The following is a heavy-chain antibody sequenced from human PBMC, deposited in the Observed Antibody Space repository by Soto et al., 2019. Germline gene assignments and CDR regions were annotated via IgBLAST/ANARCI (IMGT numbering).Heavy chain of an antibody. CDR2: IYYSGTA. Sequence: SETLSLTCVVSGDSIRRSNYYWGWLRQSPVKGLEWIGSIYYSGTAYYNPSLKSRVTISIDTSKNQFSLKLNSLTAADTAVCYCARNSPYPGGYGHFDHWGQGNLVTVSS. V-gene: IGHV4-39*01. CDR1: GDSIRRSNYY. J-gene: IGHJ4*02. D-gene: IGHD5-12*01. CDR3: ARNSPYPGGYGHFDH.